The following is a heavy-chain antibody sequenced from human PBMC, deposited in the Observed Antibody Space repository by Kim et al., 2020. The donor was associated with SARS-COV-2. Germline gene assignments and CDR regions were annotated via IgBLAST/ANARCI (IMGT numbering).Heavy chain of an antibody. D-gene: IGHD3-10*01. V-gene: IGHV4-59*13. CDR3: ARVPYGSGRIDY. J-gene: IGHJ4*02. CDR2: IYYSGST. CDR1: GGSISSYY. Sequence: SETLSLTCTVSGGSISSYYWSWIRQPPGKGLEWIGYIYYSGSTNYNPSLKSRFTISVDTSKNQFSLKLNSVTAADTAVYYCARVPYGSGRIDYWGQGTLVTVSS.